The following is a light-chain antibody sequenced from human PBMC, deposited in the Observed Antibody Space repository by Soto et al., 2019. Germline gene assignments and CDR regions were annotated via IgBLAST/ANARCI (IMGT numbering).Light chain of an antibody. CDR1: QSISSW. Sequence: DIQMTQSPSTLSASVGYRFTITCRASQSISSWLSWYQQKPGKAPKLLIYKASSLESGVPSRFSGSGSGTEFTLTIISLQPDDFATYYCQQYNSYWTFGQGTTGDIK. CDR2: KAS. J-gene: IGKJ1*01. CDR3: QQYNSYWT. V-gene: IGKV1-5*03.